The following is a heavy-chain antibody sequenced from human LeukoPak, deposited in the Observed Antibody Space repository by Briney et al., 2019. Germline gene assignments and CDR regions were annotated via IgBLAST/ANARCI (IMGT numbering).Heavy chain of an antibody. D-gene: IGHD5/OR15-5a*01. CDR3: ARELSTSVPDF. V-gene: IGHV1-8*03. Sequence: ASVKVSCKASGYTFTRHAIGWVRQAPGLGLEWMGWIRPDSGDTGHAQKFRGRVVITRDNSIDTTYMELSSLTSEDTAIYYCARELSTSVPDFWGQGTLVTVCS. J-gene: IGHJ4*02. CDR1: GYTFTRHA. CDR2: IRPDSGDT.